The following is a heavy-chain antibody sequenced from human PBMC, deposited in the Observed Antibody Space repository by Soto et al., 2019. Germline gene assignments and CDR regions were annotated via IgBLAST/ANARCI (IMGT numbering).Heavy chain of an antibody. CDR3: ARGGRFGGDSDP. Sequence: ASVKVSCKASGYTFSSYDINWVRQATGQGLEWMGWMNANNGNSNYAQKVQGRVTMTTNTSTSTAYMELRSLRSDDTAVYYCARGGRFGGDSDPWGQGTLVTVSS. CDR2: MNANNGNS. J-gene: IGHJ5*02. D-gene: IGHD2-21*01. V-gene: IGHV1-18*01. CDR1: GYTFSSYD.